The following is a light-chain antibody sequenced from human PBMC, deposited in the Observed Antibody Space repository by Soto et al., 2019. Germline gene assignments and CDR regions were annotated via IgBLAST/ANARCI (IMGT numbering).Light chain of an antibody. CDR2: KAS. V-gene: IGKV1-5*03. CDR1: QSISSW. CDR3: QQYNSYWT. Sequence: DIQMTQSPSTLSASVGDIVTINCRASQSISSWLSWYQQKPGKAPDLLIYKASILQSVFQSRFSGSGSGTELTLTISSRQPDDFATYYCQQYNSYWTFGQGTKVEIK. J-gene: IGKJ1*01.